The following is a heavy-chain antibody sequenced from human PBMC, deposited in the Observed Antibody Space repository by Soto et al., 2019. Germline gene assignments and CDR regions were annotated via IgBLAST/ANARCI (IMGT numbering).Heavy chain of an antibody. CDR3: LPRAFPDY. D-gene: IGHD2-21*01. CDR2: IYSGGKT. J-gene: IGHJ4*02. Sequence: EVQLVESGGGLVQPGGSLRLSCAASGFTVSNNYMSWVRQAPGKGLEWVSLIYSGGKTHYAESVKGRFTISRDSSKNTLHLQMNSVRAEDMAVYYCLPRAFPDYWGQGTLVTVSS. V-gene: IGHV3-66*01. CDR1: GFTVSNNY.